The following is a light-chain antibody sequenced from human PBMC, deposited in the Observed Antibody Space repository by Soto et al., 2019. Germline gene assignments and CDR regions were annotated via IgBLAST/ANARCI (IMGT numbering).Light chain of an antibody. CDR3: HQYDSYPWT. J-gene: IGKJ1*01. Sequence: DIQMTQSPSTLSASVGDRVTITCRASQSLNSWLAWYQQKPGKATKLLIYKASSLESGVPSRFSGSSAGTEFTLTISSLQPDDFATYYCHQYDSYPWTFGQGTKVEI. CDR2: KAS. CDR1: QSLNSW. V-gene: IGKV1-5*03.